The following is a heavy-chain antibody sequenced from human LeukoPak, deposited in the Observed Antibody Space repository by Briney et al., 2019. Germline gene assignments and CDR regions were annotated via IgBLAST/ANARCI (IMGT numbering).Heavy chain of an antibody. CDR2: IYPNTGGT. CDR3: ARAPEYSSSPFDY. V-gene: IGHV1-2*06. J-gene: IGHJ4*02. D-gene: IGHD6-6*01. CDR1: GYTFTGYY. Sequence: ASVKVSCKASGYTFTGYYIHWVRQAPGQGLEWMGRIYPNTGGTSYAQKFQGRVTMARNTSISTAYMELSRLRSDDTAVYYCARAPEYSSSPFDYWGQGTLVTVSS.